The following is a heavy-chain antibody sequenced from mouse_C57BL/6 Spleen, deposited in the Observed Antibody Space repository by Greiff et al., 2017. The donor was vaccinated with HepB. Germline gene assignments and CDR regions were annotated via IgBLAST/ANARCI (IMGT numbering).Heavy chain of an antibody. CDR1: GYTFTSYW. J-gene: IGHJ1*03. CDR3: ARLDYGSSYWYFDV. V-gene: IGHV1-52*01. Sequence: QVHVKQPGAELVRPGSSVKLSCKASGYTFTSYWMHWVKQRPIQGLEWIGNIDPSDSETHYNQKFKDKATLTVDKSSSTAYMQLSSLTSEDSAVYYGARLDYGSSYWYFDVWGTGTTVTVSS. D-gene: IGHD1-1*01. CDR2: IDPSDSET.